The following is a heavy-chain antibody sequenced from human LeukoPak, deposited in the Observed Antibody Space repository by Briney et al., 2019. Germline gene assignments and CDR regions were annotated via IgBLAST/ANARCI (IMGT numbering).Heavy chain of an antibody. CDR2: IYYSGST. D-gene: IGHD3-10*01. J-gene: IGHJ4*02. CDR1: GGSISSYY. CDR3: AGLNYYGSGSYYNN. Sequence: SETLSLTCTVSGGSISSYYWSWIRQPPGKGLEWIGYIYYSGSTNYNPSLKSRVTISVDTSKNQFSLKLSSVTAADTAVYYCAGLNYYGSGSYYNNWGQGTLVTVSS. V-gene: IGHV4-59*08.